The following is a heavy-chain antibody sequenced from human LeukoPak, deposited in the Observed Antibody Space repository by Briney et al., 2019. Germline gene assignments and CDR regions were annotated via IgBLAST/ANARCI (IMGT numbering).Heavy chain of an antibody. D-gene: IGHD1-26*01. J-gene: IGHJ6*03. CDR3: ARAALVGYFSYFYMDV. Sequence: SETLSLTCFVSGDSISSHYWNWIRQPPGKGLEWIGYISSSGSTNYNPSLKSRVTVSIDTSKNQFSLNLSSVTAADTAVYYCARAALVGYFSYFYMDVWGKGTTVTFSS. CDR1: GDSISSHY. CDR2: ISSSGST. V-gene: IGHV4-59*11.